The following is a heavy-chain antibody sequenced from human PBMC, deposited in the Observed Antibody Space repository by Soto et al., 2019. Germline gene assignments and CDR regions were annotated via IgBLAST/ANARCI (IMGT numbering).Heavy chain of an antibody. CDR3: ARVGAAGPSYYYYYMDV. D-gene: IGHD6-13*01. J-gene: IGHJ6*03. V-gene: IGHV3-11*01. CDR2: ISSSGNTI. CDR1: GFTFSDYY. Sequence: QVQLVESGGGLVKPGGSLRLSCAASGFTFSDYYMSWIRQAPGKGLEWVSYISSSGNTIYYADSVKGRFTISRDNAKNSLYLQTNSLRAEDTAVYYCARVGAAGPSYYYYYMDVWGKGTPVTASS.